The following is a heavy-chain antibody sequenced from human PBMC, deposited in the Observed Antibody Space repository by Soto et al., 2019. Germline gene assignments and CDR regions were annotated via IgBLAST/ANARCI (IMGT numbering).Heavy chain of an antibody. CDR1: GYTFTSYD. V-gene: IGHV1-8*01. J-gene: IGHJ4*02. CDR2: MNPNSGNT. CDR3: ARSMTTVTSIRY. Sequence: QVQLVQSGAEVKKPGASVKVSCKASGYTFTSYDINWVRQASGQGLEWMGWMNPNSGNTGYAQKFQGRVTMTRNTSISTAYMELSSLRSEDTAVYYCARSMTTVTSIRYWGQGTLVTVSS. D-gene: IGHD4-17*01.